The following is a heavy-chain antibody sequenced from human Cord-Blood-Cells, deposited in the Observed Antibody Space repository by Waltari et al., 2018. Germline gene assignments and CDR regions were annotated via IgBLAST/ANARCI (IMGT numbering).Heavy chain of an antibody. CDR3: YYYYYGMDV. J-gene: IGHJ6*02. CDR2: IYHSGST. Sequence: QVQLQESGPGLVKPSETLSLTCAVSGYSISSGYYWGWIRQPPGKGLEWIGSIYHSGSTYYNPSLKSRVNISVDTSKNQFSLKLSSVTAADTAVYYCYYYYYGMDVWGQGTTVTVSS. V-gene: IGHV4-38-2*01. CDR1: GYSISSGYY.